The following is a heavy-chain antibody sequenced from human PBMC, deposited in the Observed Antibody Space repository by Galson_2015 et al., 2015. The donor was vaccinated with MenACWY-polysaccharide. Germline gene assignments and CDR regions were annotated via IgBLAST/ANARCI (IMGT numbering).Heavy chain of an antibody. Sequence: SLRLSCAASGFTFSKYWMSWVRQAPGKGLEWVANIKQVGSEKYYVDSVKGRFTISRDNARNSLYLQMNTLRAEDTAVYYCARDPEWGANDYWGQGTLVTVSS. CDR3: ARDPEWGANDY. CDR1: GFTFSKYW. CDR2: IKQVGSEK. D-gene: IGHD1-26*01. V-gene: IGHV3-7*01. J-gene: IGHJ4*02.